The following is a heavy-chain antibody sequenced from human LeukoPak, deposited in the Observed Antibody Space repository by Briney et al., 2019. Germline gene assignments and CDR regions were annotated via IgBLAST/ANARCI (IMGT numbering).Heavy chain of an antibody. CDR3: AGHRYCNSPTCLPGV. CDR1: GFTFSSYA. Sequence: GGSLRLSCAASGFTFSSYAMSWVRQAPGKGLEWVSAISGSGGSTYYADSVKGRFTISRDNSKNTLYLQINNLRAEDTAVYYCAGHRYCNSPTCLPGVWGKGTTVTVSS. V-gene: IGHV3-23*01. J-gene: IGHJ6*04. CDR2: ISGSGGST. D-gene: IGHD2/OR15-2a*01.